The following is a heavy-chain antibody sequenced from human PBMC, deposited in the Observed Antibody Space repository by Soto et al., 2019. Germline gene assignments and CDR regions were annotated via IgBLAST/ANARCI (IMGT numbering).Heavy chain of an antibody. J-gene: IGHJ6*02. CDR3: AKDRGSSSWGGGYYYYGMDV. D-gene: IGHD6-13*01. Sequence: QVQLVESGGGVVQPGRSLRLSCAASGFTFSSYGMHWVRQAPGKGLEWVAVISYDGSNKYYADSVKGRFTISRDNSKNTLYLQMNRLRGEETDVYYCAKDRGSSSWGGGYYYYGMDVWGQGTTVTVSS. CDR2: ISYDGSNK. CDR1: GFTFSSYG. V-gene: IGHV3-30*18.